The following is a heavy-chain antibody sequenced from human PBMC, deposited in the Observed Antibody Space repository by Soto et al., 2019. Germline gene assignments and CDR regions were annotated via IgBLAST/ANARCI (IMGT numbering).Heavy chain of an antibody. CDR3: ARDSGLAVAGCAFDI. D-gene: IGHD6-19*01. J-gene: IGHJ3*02. Sequence: ASVKVSCKASGYTFTSYGISWVRQAPGQGLEWMGWISAYNGNTNYAQKLQGRVTMTTDTSTSTAYMELRSLRSDDTAVYYCARDSGLAVAGCAFDIWGQGTMVTVSS. V-gene: IGHV1-18*04. CDR1: GYTFTSYG. CDR2: ISAYNGNT.